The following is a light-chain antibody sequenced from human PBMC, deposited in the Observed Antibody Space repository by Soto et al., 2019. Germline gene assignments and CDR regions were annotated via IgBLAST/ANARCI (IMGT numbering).Light chain of an antibody. CDR2: LNSDGSH. V-gene: IGLV4-69*01. CDR3: QTWGTGIQV. J-gene: IGLJ2*01. Sequence: QLVLTQSPSASASLGASVKLTCTLSSEHSSYAIAWHQQQPEKGPRYLMKLNSDGSHSKGDGIPDRFSGSSSGAERYLTISSLQSEDEADYYCQTWGTGIQVFGGGTQLTVL. CDR1: SEHSSYA.